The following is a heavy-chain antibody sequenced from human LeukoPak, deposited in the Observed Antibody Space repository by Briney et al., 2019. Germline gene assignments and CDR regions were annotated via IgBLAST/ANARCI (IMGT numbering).Heavy chain of an antibody. CDR3: ARGSMTTVTNYAFDI. J-gene: IGHJ3*02. Sequence: ASVNVSCTASGYTFTSYGISCVRQAPGQGHEWMGCISAYNGNTNYAQKLQGRVTMTTDTTTSTAYIELRSLRSDDTAVYYCARGSMTTVTNYAFDIWGQGTVVTVSS. D-gene: IGHD4-17*01. CDR2: ISAYNGNT. CDR1: GYTFTSYG. V-gene: IGHV1-18*01.